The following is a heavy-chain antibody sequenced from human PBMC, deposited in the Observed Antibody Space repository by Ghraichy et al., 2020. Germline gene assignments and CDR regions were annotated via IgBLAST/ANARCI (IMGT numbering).Heavy chain of an antibody. CDR2: MNPDSGNT. CDR1: GYTFSTYD. Sequence: ASVKVSCKASGYTFSTYDISWVRQAPGQGLEWMGWMNPDSGNTGYGQWIRDRVMFTRDTSTNTDYMELSSLTSEDTAVYYCARAIRNQLLSEYWGQGTLVTVSS. CDR3: ARAIRNQLLSEY. J-gene: IGHJ4*02. V-gene: IGHV1-8*02.